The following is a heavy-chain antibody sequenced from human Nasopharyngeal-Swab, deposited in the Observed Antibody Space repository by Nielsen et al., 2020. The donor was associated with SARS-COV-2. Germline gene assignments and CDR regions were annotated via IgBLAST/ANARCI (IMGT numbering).Heavy chain of an antibody. CDR1: CYTFISYC. V-gene: IGHV1-18*01. D-gene: IGHD3-3*01. CDR3: AGDDSSNYDFWSGYYTCFDY. CDR2: IIAYNGNT. J-gene: IGHJ4*02. Sequence: ASFQVSCKASCYTFISYCIIWVRQAPGQGLEWMGWIIAYNGNTNYSQKLQGRVTMITDTSTSTAYIQLRSLRSADTAVYYCAGDDSSNYDFWSGYYTCFDYWGQGTLVTVSS.